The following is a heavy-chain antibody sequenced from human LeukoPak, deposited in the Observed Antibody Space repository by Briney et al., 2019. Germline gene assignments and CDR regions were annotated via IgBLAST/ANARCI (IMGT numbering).Heavy chain of an antibody. Sequence: PGGSLRLSCAASGFTFSTYVMYWVRQAPGKGLEWVAVTSHDGSNKDYADSVKGRFTISRDNSKNTVYLQMNSLRVEDTAVYYCAKEAPWATAMVILIDYWGQGTLVTVSS. CDR3: AKEAPWATAMVILIDY. J-gene: IGHJ4*02. V-gene: IGHV3-30*18. CDR2: TSHDGSNK. D-gene: IGHD5-18*01. CDR1: GFTFSTYV.